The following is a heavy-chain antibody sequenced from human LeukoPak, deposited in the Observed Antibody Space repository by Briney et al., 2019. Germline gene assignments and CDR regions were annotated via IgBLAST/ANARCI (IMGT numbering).Heavy chain of an antibody. Sequence: ASVKVSCKASGYTFTGYYMHWVRQAPGQGLEWLGWINPNSGGTKYSQKFQGRVTMTRDTSISTAYMELSRLRSDDTAVYYCARDYSSSSRLYYFDYWGQGILVTVSS. CDR2: INPNSGGT. J-gene: IGHJ4*02. V-gene: IGHV1-2*02. D-gene: IGHD6-6*01. CDR1: GYTFTGYY. CDR3: ARDYSSSSRLYYFDY.